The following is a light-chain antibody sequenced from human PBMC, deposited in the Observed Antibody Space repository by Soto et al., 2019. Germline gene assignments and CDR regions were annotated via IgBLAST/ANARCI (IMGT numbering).Light chain of an antibody. V-gene: IGKV3-15*01. CDR1: QSVSSY. CDR2: DAS. J-gene: IGKJ1*01. CDR3: QQFNNWPRT. Sequence: DIVLTQSPATLSLSPGERATLSCRASQSVSSYLAWYQQKPGQAPRLLIYDASNRATGIPARFSGSGSGTEFTLTISSLQSEDFAVYYCQQFNNWPRTFGQGTKVDI.